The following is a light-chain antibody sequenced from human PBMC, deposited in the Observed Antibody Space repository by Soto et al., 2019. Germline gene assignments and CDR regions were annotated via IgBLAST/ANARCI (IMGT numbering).Light chain of an antibody. J-gene: IGKJ1*01. CDR2: DAS. V-gene: IGKV1-5*01. CDR3: QHYNSYSEA. Sequence: DIHITHSPSTLSSSLVDRVAITCRASQSIRIWLAWYQQKPGKAPKLLIHDASGLESGVPSRFSGSGSGTEFTLTISSLQPDDFATYYCQHYNSYSEAFGQGTKVDIK. CDR1: QSIRIW.